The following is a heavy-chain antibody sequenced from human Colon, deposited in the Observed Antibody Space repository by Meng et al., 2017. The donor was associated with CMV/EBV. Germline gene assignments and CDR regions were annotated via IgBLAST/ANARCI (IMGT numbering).Heavy chain of an antibody. Sequence: VESGVEVKKPGASVKGSCKTSGYTFSDYHIHWVRQAPGQGLEWMGWINSNSGATDYAQKFQGRFTMTRDTSITTVYMELSSLRSDDTAVYYCARDPSGSRVPFDYWGQGSLVTVSS. CDR2: INSNSGAT. V-gene: IGHV1-2*02. D-gene: IGHD1-26*01. CDR1: GYTFSDYH. CDR3: ARDPSGSRVPFDY. J-gene: IGHJ4*02.